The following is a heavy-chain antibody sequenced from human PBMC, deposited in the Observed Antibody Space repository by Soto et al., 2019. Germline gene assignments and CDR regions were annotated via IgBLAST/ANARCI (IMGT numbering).Heavy chain of an antibody. J-gene: IGHJ4*02. Sequence: PSETLSLTCTVSGGSISSSSYYWGWIRQPPGKGLEWIGSIYYSGSTYYNPSLKSRVTISVDTSKNQFSLKLSSVTAADTAVYYCARQKGIAAFLDYWGQGTLVTVSS. CDR3: ARQKGIAAFLDY. V-gene: IGHV4-39*01. CDR1: GGSISSSSYY. D-gene: IGHD6-13*01. CDR2: IYYSGST.